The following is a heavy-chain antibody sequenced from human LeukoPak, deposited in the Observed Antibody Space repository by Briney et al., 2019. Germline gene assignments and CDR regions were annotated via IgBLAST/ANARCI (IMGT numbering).Heavy chain of an antibody. CDR2: IYYSGST. J-gene: IGHJ5*02. CDR3: ARGRDCSGGSCYFNWFDP. D-gene: IGHD2-15*01. Sequence: SETLSLTCTVSGGSISSYYWSWIRQPPGKGLEWIGYIYYSGSTNYNPSLKSRVTISVDTSKNQFSLKLSSVTAADTAVYYCARGRDCSGGSCYFNWFDPWGQGTLVTVSS. CDR1: GGSISSYY. V-gene: IGHV4-59*01.